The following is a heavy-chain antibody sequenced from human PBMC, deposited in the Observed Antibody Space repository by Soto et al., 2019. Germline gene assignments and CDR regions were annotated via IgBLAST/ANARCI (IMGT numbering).Heavy chain of an antibody. CDR3: ARDLAHGCSSTSCYNFDY. CDR1: GYSFTSYY. J-gene: IGHJ4*01. CDR2: INPSGGNA. D-gene: IGHD2-2*01. Sequence: ASEKVSCKASGYSFTSYYMHWVRQAPGQGLEWMGIINPSGGNANYAQKFQGRVTMARDTSTSTVYMELRSLRSEDKAVYYCARDLAHGCSSTSCYNFDYWGQGTLVTVSS. V-gene: IGHV1-46*01.